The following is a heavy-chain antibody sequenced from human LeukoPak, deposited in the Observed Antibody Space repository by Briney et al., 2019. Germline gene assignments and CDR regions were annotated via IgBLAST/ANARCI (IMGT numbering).Heavy chain of an antibody. Sequence: PGGSLRLSCAASGFLFSRCAMSWVRQAPGKGLEWVSSISGAGDIAHYAESVKGRFTISRDNSGNTLYVQMDSLRTEDTAVYYCAKVKSSLTLIGAWGQGTLVTVSS. D-gene: IGHD2-8*01. CDR1: GFLFSRCA. CDR3: AKVKSSLTLIGA. J-gene: IGHJ5*02. V-gene: IGHV3-23*01. CDR2: ISGAGDIA.